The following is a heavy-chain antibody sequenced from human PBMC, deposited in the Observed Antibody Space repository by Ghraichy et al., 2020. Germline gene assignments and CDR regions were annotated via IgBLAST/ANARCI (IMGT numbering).Heavy chain of an antibody. J-gene: IGHJ5*02. CDR2: IYYGGNT. V-gene: IGHV4-39*01. Sequence: SETLSLTCTVSGGSISSSSYYWGWIRQPPGKGLEWIASIYYGGNTFYNPSLKSRVTISVDTSENQFSLTLSSVTAADTAIYYCARASYSSNDRHWFDPGDQGTRVTGSP. CDR3: ARASYSSNDRHWFDP. CDR1: GGSISSSSYY. D-gene: IGHD6-13*01.